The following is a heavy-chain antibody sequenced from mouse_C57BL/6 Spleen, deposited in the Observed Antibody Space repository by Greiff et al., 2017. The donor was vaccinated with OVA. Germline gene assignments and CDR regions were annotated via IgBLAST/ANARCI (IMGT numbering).Heavy chain of an antibody. V-gene: IGHV1-82*01. D-gene: IGHD1-1*01. CDR2: IYPGDGDT. Sequence: QVQLQQSGPELVKPGASVKISCKASGYAFSSSWMNWVKQRPGKGLEWIGRIYPGDGDTNYNGKFKGKATLTADKSSSTAYMQLSSLTFEDSAVYICARHYGSSYGPFAYWGQGTLVTVSA. CDR3: ARHYGSSYGPFAY. J-gene: IGHJ3*01. CDR1: GYAFSSSW.